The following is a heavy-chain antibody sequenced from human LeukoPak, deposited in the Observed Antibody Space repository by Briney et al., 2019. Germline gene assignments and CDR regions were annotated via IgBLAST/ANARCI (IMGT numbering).Heavy chain of an antibody. CDR2: IGYSGTT. Sequence: PSETLSLTCSVSGGSISRYYWSWIRQPPGKGLEWIGYIGYSGTTDYNPSPKSRATISVDTSKNQFSLRLNSVTAADTAGYYCARGLTTHAGTFDYWGQGTLVTVSS. J-gene: IGHJ4*02. CDR1: GGSISRYY. V-gene: IGHV4-59*01. CDR3: ARGLTTHAGTFDY. D-gene: IGHD6-13*01.